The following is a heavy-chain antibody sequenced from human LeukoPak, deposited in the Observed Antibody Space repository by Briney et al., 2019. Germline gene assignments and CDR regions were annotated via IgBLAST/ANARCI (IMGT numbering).Heavy chain of an antibody. D-gene: IGHD2-2*01. Sequence: GASVKVSCKASGGTFSSYAISWVRQAPGQGLEWMGRIIPILGIANYAQKFQSRVTTTADKSTSTAYMELSSLRSEDTAVYYCARDPSTSYYYYGMDVWGQGTTVTVSS. V-gene: IGHV1-69*04. CDR3: ARDPSTSYYYYGMDV. CDR2: IIPILGIA. CDR1: GGTFSSYA. J-gene: IGHJ6*02.